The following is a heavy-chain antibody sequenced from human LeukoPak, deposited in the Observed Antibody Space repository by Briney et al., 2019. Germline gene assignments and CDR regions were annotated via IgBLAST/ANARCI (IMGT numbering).Heavy chain of an antibody. J-gene: IGHJ4*02. CDR3: AKDLGYYYDSSGYSLFDY. CDR1: GFTVGSNY. CDR2: FSGSGAST. V-gene: IGHV3-23*01. Sequence: AGGSLRLSCAASGFTVGSNYMSWVRQAPGKGLEWVSAFSGSGASTYYADSVKGRFTISRDSSKNTLYLQMNSLRAEDTAVYYCAKDLGYYYDSSGYSLFDYWGQGTLVTVSS. D-gene: IGHD3-22*01.